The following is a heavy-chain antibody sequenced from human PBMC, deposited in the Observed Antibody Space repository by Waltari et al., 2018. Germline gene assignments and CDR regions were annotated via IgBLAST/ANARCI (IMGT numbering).Heavy chain of an antibody. D-gene: IGHD6-13*01. CDR2: ISGSGGAT. J-gene: IGHJ5*01. Sequence: EVQLVESGGGLEQVGGSLKLACVASGFTFINYAMSWVRQAPGKGLQWVSAISGSGGATYYADSVKGRFTISRDNSKNTLYLQINSLRAEDAAVYFCAKEGFSSSWYTWFDSWGQGTLVTVSS. V-gene: IGHV3-23*04. CDR1: GFTFINYA. CDR3: AKEGFSSSWYTWFDS.